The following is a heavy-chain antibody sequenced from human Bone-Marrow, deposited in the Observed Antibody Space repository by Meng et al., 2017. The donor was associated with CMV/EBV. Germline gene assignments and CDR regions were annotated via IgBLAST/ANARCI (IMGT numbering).Heavy chain of an antibody. V-gene: IGHV1-18*01. CDR2: ISAYNGNT. CDR1: GYIFTSYG. CDR3: VRGREYQLLSFDY. J-gene: IGHJ4*02. D-gene: IGHD2-2*01. Sequence: ASVKVSCKTSGYIFTSYGINWVRQAPGQGLEWIGWISAYNGNTNYAQKLQGRVTMTTDTSTSTAYMELRSLRSDDTAVYYCVRGREYQLLSFDYWGQGTLVTVSS.